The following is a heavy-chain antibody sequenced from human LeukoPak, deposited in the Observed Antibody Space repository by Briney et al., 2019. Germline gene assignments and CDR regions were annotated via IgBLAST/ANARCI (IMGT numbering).Heavy chain of an antibody. CDR3: AKDLTTVTTGDY. D-gene: IGHD4-17*01. V-gene: IGHV3-23*01. CDR1: GFTFSNFA. J-gene: IGHJ4*02. Sequence: GGSLRLSCAASGFTFSNFAMSWVRQAPRKGLEWVSSISGSGGSTHYADSVKGRFTISRDNSKNTLYLHMNGLRAEDTAVYYCAKDLTTVTTGDYWGQGTLVTVSS. CDR2: ISGSGGST.